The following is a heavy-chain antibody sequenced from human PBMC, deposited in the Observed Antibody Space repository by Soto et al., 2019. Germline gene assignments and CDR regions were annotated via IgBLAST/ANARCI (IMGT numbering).Heavy chain of an antibody. D-gene: IGHD3-16*01. J-gene: IGHJ6*02. CDR2: ISPYTGNT. CDR3: VRVDNYAEPPPQDV. CDR1: GYIFVNYG. Sequence: QVQLVQSGDEVKKPGASVKVSCKASGYIFVNYGIAWVRQAPGQGLEWMGWISPYTGNTHSATKVQGRLTMTTETAPNTAYMDPGSLTSDDTAVYYCVRVDNYAEPPPQDVWRPGNKVSVS. V-gene: IGHV1-18*01.